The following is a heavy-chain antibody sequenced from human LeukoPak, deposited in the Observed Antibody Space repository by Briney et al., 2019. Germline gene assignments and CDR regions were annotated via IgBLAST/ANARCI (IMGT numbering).Heavy chain of an antibody. D-gene: IGHD4-11*01. Sequence: GGSLRLSCAASGFTFSSYSMNWVRQAPGKGLEWVSSISSSSSYIYYADSVKGRFTISRDDAKNSLYLQMNSLRAEDTAVYYCARADYSNYDWFDPWGQGTLVTVSS. V-gene: IGHV3-21*01. J-gene: IGHJ5*02. CDR1: GFTFSSYS. CDR3: ARADYSNYDWFDP. CDR2: ISSSSSYI.